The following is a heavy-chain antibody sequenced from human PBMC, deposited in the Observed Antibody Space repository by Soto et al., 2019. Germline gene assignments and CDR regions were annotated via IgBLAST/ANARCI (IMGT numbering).Heavy chain of an antibody. CDR3: ARDPTAMCTRSCDY. Sequence: EVQLVESGGGLVKPGGSLRLSCAASGFTFSGSAMHCVRQAPGKGLEWVSFTSSSGDYKYYADSVKARFTTSRDNAKKSLFLQMNNLRADDTAVYYCARDPTAMCTRSCDYWGQGILVTVSS. D-gene: IGHD5-18*01. CDR1: GFTFSGSA. V-gene: IGHV3-21*01. J-gene: IGHJ4*02. CDR2: TSSSGDYK.